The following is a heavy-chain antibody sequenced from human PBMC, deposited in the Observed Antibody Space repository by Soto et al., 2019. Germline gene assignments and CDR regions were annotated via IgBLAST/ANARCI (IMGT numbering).Heavy chain of an antibody. CDR2: INSDGSST. CDR3: ARVEYSSGWGFDY. CDR1: GFTFSSYW. D-gene: IGHD6-19*01. V-gene: IGHV3-74*01. J-gene: IGHJ4*02. Sequence: EVQPVESGGGLVQPGGSLRLSCAASGFTFSSYWMHWVRQAPGKGLVWVSRINSDGSSTSYADSVKGRFTISRDNAKNTLYLQMNSLRAEDTAVYYCARVEYSSGWGFDYWGQGTLVTVSS.